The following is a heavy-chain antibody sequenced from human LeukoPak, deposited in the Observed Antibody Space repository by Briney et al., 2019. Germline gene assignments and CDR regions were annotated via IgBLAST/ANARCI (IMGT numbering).Heavy chain of an antibody. J-gene: IGHJ6*03. Sequence: GGSLRLSCAASGFTFSTYRMSWVRQAPGKGLEWVANIKQDGSEKHYVDSVKGRFTISRDNSKNSLYLQMSSLRAEDTAVYYCTRVEETATTAAIIRKYSYYYYYMDVWGKGNTVTVSS. D-gene: IGHD4-11*01. CDR2: IKQDGSEK. CDR1: GFTFSTYR. CDR3: TRVEETATTAAIIRKYSYYYYYMDV. V-gene: IGHV3-7*01.